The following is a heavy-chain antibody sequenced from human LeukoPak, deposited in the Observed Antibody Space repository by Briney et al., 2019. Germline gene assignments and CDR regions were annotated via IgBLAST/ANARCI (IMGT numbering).Heavy chain of an antibody. J-gene: IGHJ4*02. CDR3: ARQYYYDSSGHCDY. V-gene: IGHV3-48*03. D-gene: IGHD3-22*01. CDR1: GFTFSSYE. Sequence: PGGSLRLSCAASGFTFSSYEMNWVRQAPGKGLEWVSHITSSGSTMYYADSVKGRFTISRDNAKNSLYLQMNSLRAEDSAVYYCARQYYYDSSGHCDYWGQGTLVTVSS. CDR2: ITSSGSTM.